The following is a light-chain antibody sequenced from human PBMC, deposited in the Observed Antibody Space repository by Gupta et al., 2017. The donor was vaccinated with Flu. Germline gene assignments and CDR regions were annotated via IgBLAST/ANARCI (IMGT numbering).Light chain of an antibody. J-gene: IGKJ1*01. CDR3: QQDHATPRT. V-gene: IGKV4-1*01. CDR1: QSVLNSGNNKNY. CDR2: WAS. Sequence: DLVMPQSPDSLAVSLGERATINCKSSQSVLNSGNNKNYLAWYQQRPGQPPKVLFYWASTRESGVPDRFSGSGSGTDFTLTITSLQAEDVAVYYCQQDHATPRTFGQGTKVEIK.